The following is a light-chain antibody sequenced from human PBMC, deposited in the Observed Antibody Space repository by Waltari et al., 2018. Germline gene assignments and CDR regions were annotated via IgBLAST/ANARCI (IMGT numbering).Light chain of an antibody. CDR3: LQYSSSPRT. Sequence: DIQMTQSPSSLSASVGDTVTITSRASQSISIWLAWYQQKPGKAPKVLIYQASSLQSGVPSRFSGSGSGTDFTLTISSLQPEDFGIYYCLQYSSSPRTFGQGTKVEIK. CDR1: QSISIW. CDR2: QAS. V-gene: IGKV1-12*01. J-gene: IGKJ1*01.